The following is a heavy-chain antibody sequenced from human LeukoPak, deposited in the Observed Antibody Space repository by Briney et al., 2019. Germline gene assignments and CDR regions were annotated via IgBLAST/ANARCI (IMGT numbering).Heavy chain of an antibody. Sequence: SETLSLTCTVSGGSLSGYYWTWIRQPPGKGLECIGYFFYSGDTNYNPSLKSLVTISVAASKYQFSLKLISVTAADTAVYYCARRKYTSGQIDFWGQGTLVTVSS. V-gene: IGHV4-59*08. D-gene: IGHD3-22*01. CDR2: FFYSGDT. CDR3: ARRKYTSGQIDF. J-gene: IGHJ4*02. CDR1: GGSLSGYY.